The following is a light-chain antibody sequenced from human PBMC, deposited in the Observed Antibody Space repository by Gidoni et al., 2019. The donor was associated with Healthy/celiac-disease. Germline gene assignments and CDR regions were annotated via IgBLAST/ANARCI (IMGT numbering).Light chain of an antibody. CDR1: QSVNSN. V-gene: IGKV3-15*01. CDR2: GAS. Sequence: EIVMTQSPATLSVSPGERATLSCRASQSVNSNLAWYQQKPGQAPRLLIYGASTSGSGSGTEFTLTISSLQSEDFAVYYCQQYNNWPPWTFGQGTKVEIK. J-gene: IGKJ1*01. CDR3: QQYNNWPPWT.